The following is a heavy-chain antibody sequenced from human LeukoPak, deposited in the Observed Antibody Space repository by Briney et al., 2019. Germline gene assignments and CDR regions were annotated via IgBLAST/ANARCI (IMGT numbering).Heavy chain of an antibody. CDR1: GFTFSSYA. D-gene: IGHD2-2*01. Sequence: GSLRLSCAASGFTFSSYAMNWVRQAPGKGLEWLSVIYIGGSPYYADSVKGRFTISRDDSKDTLYLQMNGLKTEDTAVYYCTTALIVVVPVADDWFDPWGQGTLVTVSS. V-gene: IGHV3-66*01. J-gene: IGHJ5*02. CDR2: IYIGGSP. CDR3: TTALIVVVPVADDWFDP.